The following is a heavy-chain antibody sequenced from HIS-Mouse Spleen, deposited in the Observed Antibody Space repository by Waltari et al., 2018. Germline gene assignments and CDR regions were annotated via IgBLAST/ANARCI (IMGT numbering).Heavy chain of an antibody. CDR3: ARDRRLTGDGAFDI. CDR2: ISSSSSTI. J-gene: IGHJ3*02. Sequence: EVQLVESGGGLVQPGGSLRLSCAASGFTFSSYSMNGVRQAPGKGLECVSYISSSSSTIYYADSVKGRFTISRDNAKNSLYLQMNSLRAEDTAVYYCARDRRLTGDGAFDIWGQGTMVTVSS. V-gene: IGHV3-48*01. CDR1: GFTFSSYS. D-gene: IGHD3-9*01.